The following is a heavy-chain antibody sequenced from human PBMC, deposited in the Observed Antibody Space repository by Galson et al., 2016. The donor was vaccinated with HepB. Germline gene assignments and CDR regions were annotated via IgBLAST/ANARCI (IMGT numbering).Heavy chain of an antibody. Sequence: SLRLSCAASGFTFSNYAMSWVRQAPGKGLEWVSAISGSGASTYYADSVKGRFTISRDNSKNTLYLQMNSLRAEDTAVYYCAGGYGDYSDYYYGMDVWGKGTTVTVSS. V-gene: IGHV3-23*01. CDR1: GFTFSNYA. CDR2: ISGSGAST. J-gene: IGHJ6*04. CDR3: AGGYGDYSDYYYGMDV. D-gene: IGHD4-17*01.